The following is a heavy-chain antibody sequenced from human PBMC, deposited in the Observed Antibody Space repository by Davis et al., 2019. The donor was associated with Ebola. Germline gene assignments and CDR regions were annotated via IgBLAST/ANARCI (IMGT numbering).Heavy chain of an antibody. CDR3: ARAPLFGPRPLFWYFDL. CDR1: GFSFSNYG. Sequence: PGGSLRLSCAASGFSFSNYGMHWVRQAPGKGLDWVAIISQDGSNIFRADSVTGRFTISRDNSKNTLYLQMSSLRVEDTAVYYCARAPLFGPRPLFWYFDLWGRGTLVTVSS. J-gene: IGHJ2*01. V-gene: IGHV3-30*03. D-gene: IGHD3-16*01. CDR2: ISQDGSNI.